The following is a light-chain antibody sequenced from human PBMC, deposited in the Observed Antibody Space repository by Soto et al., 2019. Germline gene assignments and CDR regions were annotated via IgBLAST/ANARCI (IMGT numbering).Light chain of an antibody. J-gene: IGLJ2*01. CDR1: SSDVGGYNF. CDR2: EVS. CDR3: TSYAGSNIPVV. V-gene: IGLV2-8*01. Sequence: QSALTQPPSASGSPGQSVTISCTGTSSDVGGYNFVSWYQQHPGKAPKLMIYEVSKRPSGVPDRFSGSKSVNTASLTVSGLQADDEADYYCTSYAGSNIPVVFGGGTKVTVL.